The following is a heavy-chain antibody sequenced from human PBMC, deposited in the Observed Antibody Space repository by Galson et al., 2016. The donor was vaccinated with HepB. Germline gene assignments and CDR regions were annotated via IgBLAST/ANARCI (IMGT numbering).Heavy chain of an antibody. CDR1: GFTFSNYG. D-gene: IGHD5-24*01. CDR2: MSSDGSEK. Sequence: SLRLSCAASGFTFSNYGMHWVCQAPGKGLEWVAVMSSDGSEKYYADSVKGRFTISRDNYKNRLYLQMTSLRAEDTAVYYCAERDFDFWGQGTLVTVSS. J-gene: IGHJ4*02. CDR3: AERDFDF. V-gene: IGHV3-30*03.